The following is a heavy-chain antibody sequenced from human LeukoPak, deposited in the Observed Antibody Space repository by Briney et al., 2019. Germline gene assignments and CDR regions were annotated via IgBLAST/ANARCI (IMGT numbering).Heavy chain of an antibody. J-gene: IGHJ4*02. CDR1: GFTFSSYW. V-gene: IGHV3-7*01. Sequence: GGSLRLSCAASGFTFSSYWMSWVRQAPGKGLEWVANIKQDGSGKYYVDSVKGRFTISRDNAKNSLYLQMNSLRAEDTAVYYCARVGGYCSGGSCYFDYWGQGTLVTVSS. CDR2: IKQDGSGK. D-gene: IGHD2-15*01. CDR3: ARVGGYCSGGSCYFDY.